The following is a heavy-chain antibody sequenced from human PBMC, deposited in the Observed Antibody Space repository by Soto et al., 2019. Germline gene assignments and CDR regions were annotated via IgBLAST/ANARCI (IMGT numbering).Heavy chain of an antibody. CDR3: AKPPYSSSSYYYYGMDV. J-gene: IGHJ6*02. D-gene: IGHD6-6*01. V-gene: IGHV3-23*01. CDR2: ISGSGGTT. CDR1: GFTFSSYA. Sequence: EVQLLESGGGLVQPGGSLRLSCAASGFTFSSYAMTWVRQALGKGLEWVSAISGSGGTTYHADSVKGRFTISRDNSKNTLYLQMNSLRAEDAAVYYCAKPPYSSSSYYYYGMDVWGQGTTVTVSS.